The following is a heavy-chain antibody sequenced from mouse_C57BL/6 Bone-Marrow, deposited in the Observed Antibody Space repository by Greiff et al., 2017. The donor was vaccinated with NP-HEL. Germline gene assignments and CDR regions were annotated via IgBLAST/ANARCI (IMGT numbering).Heavy chain of an antibody. J-gene: IGHJ4*01. Sequence: QVHVKQSGPELARPWASVKISCQAFYTFSRRVHFAIRDTNYWMQWVKQRPGQGLEWIGAIYPGNGDTSYNQKFKGKATLTADKSSSTAYMPLSSLTSEDSAVYYCAWGGGYDLYYAMDYWGQGTSVTVSS. D-gene: IGHD2-2*01. V-gene: IGHV1-87*01. CDR1: YTFSRRVH. CDR3: SEDSAVYYCAWGGGYDLYYAMDY. CDR2: GQGLEWIG.